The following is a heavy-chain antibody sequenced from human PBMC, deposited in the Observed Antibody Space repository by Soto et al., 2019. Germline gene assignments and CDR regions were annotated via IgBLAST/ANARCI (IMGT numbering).Heavy chain of an antibody. CDR2: VYSTGTT. CDR1: GGSIRNYY. CDR3: ARDEYYDSNNWFEH. V-gene: IGHV4-4*07. D-gene: IGHD3-22*01. Sequence: PSETLALTRTVSGGSIRNYYWSWIRQPAGKGLEWIGRVYSTGTTNYNPSLRSRVAMSVGTSKNQFSLRLDSVTAADTATYFCARDEYYDSNNWFEHWGLGTLVTVSS. J-gene: IGHJ5*02.